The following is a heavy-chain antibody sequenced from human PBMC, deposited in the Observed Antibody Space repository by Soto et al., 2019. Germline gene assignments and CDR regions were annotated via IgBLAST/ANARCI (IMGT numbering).Heavy chain of an antibody. CDR1: CFTFTSYS. CDR3: ARESEDLTSNFDY. V-gene: IGHV3-21*06. Sequence: GGSLRLSCASSCFTFTSYSMNWVRQAPGKGLEWVSSISSTTHYIYYADSMRGRFTISRDNAKNAVYLEMNSLRAEDTAVYYCARESEDLTSNFDYWGQGTLVTVSS. CDR2: ISSTTHYI. J-gene: IGHJ4*02.